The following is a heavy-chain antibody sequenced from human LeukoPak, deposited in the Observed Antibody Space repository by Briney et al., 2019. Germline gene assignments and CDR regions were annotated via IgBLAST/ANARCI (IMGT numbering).Heavy chain of an antibody. J-gene: IGHJ4*02. CDR3: AKDHAIGTMIVVVSYYFDY. V-gene: IGHV3-23*01. Sequence: GGSLRLSCAASGFTFSSYAMSWVRQAPGKGLEWVSAISGSGGSTYYADSVKGRFTISRDNSKNTLYLQMNSLRAEDTAVYYCAKDHAIGTMIVVVSYYFDYWGQGTLVTVSS. CDR2: ISGSGGST. D-gene: IGHD3-22*01. CDR1: GFTFSSYA.